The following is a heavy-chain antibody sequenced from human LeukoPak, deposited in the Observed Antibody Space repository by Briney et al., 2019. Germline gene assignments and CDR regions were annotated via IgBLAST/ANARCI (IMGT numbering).Heavy chain of an antibody. CDR2: IYHSGST. Sequence: SQTLSLTCAVSGGSISSGGYSWSWIRQPPGKGLEWTGYIYHSGSTYYNPSLKSRVTISVDRSKNQFSLKLSSVTAADTAVYYCGRRYYYDSSGYYFDYWGQGTLVTVSS. CDR3: GRRYYYDSSGYYFDY. V-gene: IGHV4-30-2*01. J-gene: IGHJ4*02. D-gene: IGHD3-22*01. CDR1: GGSISSGGYS.